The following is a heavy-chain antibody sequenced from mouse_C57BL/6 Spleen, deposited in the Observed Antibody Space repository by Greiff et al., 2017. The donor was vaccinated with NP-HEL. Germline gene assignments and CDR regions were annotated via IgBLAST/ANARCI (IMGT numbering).Heavy chain of an antibody. Sequence: VQLQQSGPELVKPGASVKIPCKASGYTFTDYNMDWVKQSHGKSLEWIGDINPNNGGTIYNQKFKGKATLTVDKSSSTAYMELRSLTSEDTAVYYCARSRMVTAYFDYWGQGTTLTVSS. CDR2: INPNNGGT. J-gene: IGHJ2*01. CDR3: ARSRMVTAYFDY. D-gene: IGHD2-2*01. CDR1: GYTFTDYN. V-gene: IGHV1-18*01.